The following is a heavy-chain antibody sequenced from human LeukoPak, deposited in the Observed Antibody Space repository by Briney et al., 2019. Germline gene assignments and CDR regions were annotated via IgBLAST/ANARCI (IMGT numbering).Heavy chain of an antibody. D-gene: IGHD2-2*02. Sequence: ASVMVSCKASGYTFTSYGISWVRQAPGQGLEWMGWISAYNGNTNYAQKLQGRVTMTTDTSTSTAYMELRSLRSDDTAVYYCARGGCSSTSCYSPYYYYGMDVWGQGTTVTVSS. CDR2: ISAYNGNT. CDR1: GYTFTSYG. J-gene: IGHJ6*02. CDR3: ARGGCSSTSCYSPYYYYGMDV. V-gene: IGHV1-18*01.